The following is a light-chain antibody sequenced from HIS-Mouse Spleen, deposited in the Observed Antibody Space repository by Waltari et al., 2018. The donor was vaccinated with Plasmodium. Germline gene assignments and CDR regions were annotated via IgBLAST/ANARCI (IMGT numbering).Light chain of an antibody. CDR1: QSVSSN. CDR3: QQYNNWSFT. V-gene: IGKV3-15*01. Sequence: EIVMTQSPATLSVSPGERPTLSCRASQSVSSNLAWYQQKHGQAPRLLIYGASTRATGIPARFSGSGSGTEFTLTISSLQSEDFAVYYCQQYNNWSFTFGPGTKVDIK. CDR2: GAS. J-gene: IGKJ3*01.